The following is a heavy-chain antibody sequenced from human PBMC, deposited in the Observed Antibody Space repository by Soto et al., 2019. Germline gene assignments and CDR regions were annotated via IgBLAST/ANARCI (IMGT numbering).Heavy chain of an antibody. CDR1: GFTFSSYG. CDR3: ARDGDVNTGFGKDY. J-gene: IGHJ4*02. V-gene: IGHV3-33*01. CDR2: IWHDGGNK. Sequence: GGSLRLSCAASGFTFSSYGMHWVRQAPGKGLEWVAFIWHDGGNKFYAESVKGRFTISRDNSKNTPYLQMTSLSAEDTAMYYCARDGDVNTGFGKDYWGQGTLVTVSS. D-gene: IGHD3-16*01.